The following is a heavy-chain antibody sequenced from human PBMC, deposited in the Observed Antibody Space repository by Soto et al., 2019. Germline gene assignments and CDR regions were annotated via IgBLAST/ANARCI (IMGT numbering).Heavy chain of an antibody. V-gene: IGHV1-69*06. CDR1: GSRFSNYV. CDR3: AREGRGKKAGYNGLVSLGY. D-gene: IGHD2-2*02. J-gene: IGHJ4*02. Sequence: QVQLVQSGAEVKTPGSSLKVSCKVSGSRFSNYVISWVRQAPGHGLEWLGRIIPIFNSTTYAQSFQGRVTIPADKSTSTASLELSSLRSDDTAVYYCAREGRGKKAGYNGLVSLGYWGQGTLVTVSS. CDR2: IIPIFNST.